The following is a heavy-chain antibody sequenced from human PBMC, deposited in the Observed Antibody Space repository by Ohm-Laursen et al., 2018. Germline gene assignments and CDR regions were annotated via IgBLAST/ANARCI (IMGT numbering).Heavy chain of an antibody. D-gene: IGHD1-26*01. V-gene: IGHV3-23*01. CDR1: GFTFMNYA. CDR3: ARDPSRYSGSYPYYFDY. Sequence: SLRLSCAASGFTFMNYAMSWVRQAPGMGLEWVSGVSGNGGSAYYADSVKGRFTISRDNSKNTLYLQMNSLRAEDTAVYYCARDPSRYSGSYPYYFDYWGQGTLVTVSS. J-gene: IGHJ4*02. CDR2: VSGNGGSA.